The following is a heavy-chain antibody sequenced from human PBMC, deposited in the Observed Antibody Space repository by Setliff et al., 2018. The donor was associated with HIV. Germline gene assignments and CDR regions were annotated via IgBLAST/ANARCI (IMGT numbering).Heavy chain of an antibody. CDR3: ARFNALLGSSTYYDY. Sequence: SETLSLTCAVSGYSISSGYYWAWIRQSPGKGLDWIGSIHHSGTTYYNPSLKSRAAISVDSSNNQFSLKMTSVTAADTAVYFCARFNALLGSSTYYDYWGPGLLVTVSS. D-gene: IGHD3-22*01. J-gene: IGHJ4*02. V-gene: IGHV4-38-2*01. CDR2: IHHSGTT. CDR1: GYSISSGYY.